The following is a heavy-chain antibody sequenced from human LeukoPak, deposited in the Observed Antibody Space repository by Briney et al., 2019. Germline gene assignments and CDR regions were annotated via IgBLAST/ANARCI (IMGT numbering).Heavy chain of an antibody. J-gene: IGHJ6*03. CDR1: GGSFSSYA. CDR2: IIPIFGTA. Sequence: SVKVSCKASGGSFSSYAITWVRQAPGQGLEWMGRIIPIFGTANYAQKFQGRVTITADIVSSTAYMEVNSLASDDTAVYFCAKQGAARQDYYMDVWGNGTTVTVSS. V-gene: IGHV1-69*06. CDR3: AKQGAARQDYYMDV. D-gene: IGHD5-18*01.